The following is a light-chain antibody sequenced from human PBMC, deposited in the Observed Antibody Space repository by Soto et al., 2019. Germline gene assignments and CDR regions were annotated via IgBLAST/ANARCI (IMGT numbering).Light chain of an antibody. Sequence: DIQLTQSPSTLCAYVGDRVNITCRASQSIGHWLAWYQRRPGKAPDLLISDASTLATGVPSRFSGSGSGTEFTLTISSLQTDDSATYFCQEYKTHAFGPGTKVDIK. J-gene: IGKJ2*01. CDR1: QSIGHW. CDR3: QEYKTHA. CDR2: DAS. V-gene: IGKV1-5*01.